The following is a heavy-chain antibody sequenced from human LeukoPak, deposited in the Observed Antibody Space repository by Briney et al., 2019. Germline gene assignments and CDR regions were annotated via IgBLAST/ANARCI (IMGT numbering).Heavy chain of an antibody. CDR2: IFPSGGTT. D-gene: IGHD1-14*01. Sequence: VSVKVSCKASGYTRTDYFMHWVRQAPGQGLEWMGIIFPSGGTTSYPQKFQGRVTMTRDTSASTVYMELSSLRSEDTAVYFCARERPHSHHFDYWGQGTLVTVSS. J-gene: IGHJ4*02. CDR1: GYTRTDYF. CDR3: ARERPHSHHFDY. V-gene: IGHV1-46*01.